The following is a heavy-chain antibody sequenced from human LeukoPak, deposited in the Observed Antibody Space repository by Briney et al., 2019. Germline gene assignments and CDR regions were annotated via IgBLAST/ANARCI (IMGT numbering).Heavy chain of an antibody. J-gene: IGHJ5*02. V-gene: IGHV4-34*01. D-gene: IGHD3-16*01. Sequence: SETLSLTCAVYGGSFSGYYWSWIRQPPGKGLEWIGEINHSGSTNHNPSLKSRVTISVDTSKNQFSLKLSSVTAADTAVYYCARGRFFMTLSFSRPNWFDPWGQGTLVTVSS. CDR2: INHSGST. CDR3: ARGRFFMTLSFSRPNWFDP. CDR1: GGSFSGYY.